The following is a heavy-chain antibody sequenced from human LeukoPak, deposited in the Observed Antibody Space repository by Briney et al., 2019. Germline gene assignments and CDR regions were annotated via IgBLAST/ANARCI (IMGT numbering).Heavy chain of an antibody. CDR1: GFTFSSDA. D-gene: IGHD3-16*01. CDR3: AKVLGQYYYYYMDV. V-gene: IGHV3-33*06. CDR2: IWYDGSNK. J-gene: IGHJ6*03. Sequence: PGGSLRLSCAASGFTFSSDAMHWVRQAPGKGVEWVAVIWYDGSNKYYADSVKGRFTISRDNSKNTLYLQMNSLRAEDTAVYYCAKVLGQYYYYYMDVWGKGTTVTVSS.